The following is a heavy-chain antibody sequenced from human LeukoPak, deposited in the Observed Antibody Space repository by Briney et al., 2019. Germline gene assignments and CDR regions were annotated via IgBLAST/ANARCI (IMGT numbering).Heavy chain of an antibody. Sequence: ASVKVSCTASGYAFSGYYIHWVRQAPGQGLEWMGWINPNSGGTKYAQKFQGRVTVTRDMSITTAYLGLSRLRSDDTAMYYCAKGRVVAGSKSLTYHWMDPWGQGSLVTVSS. J-gene: IGHJ5*02. D-gene: IGHD6-19*01. V-gene: IGHV1-2*02. CDR1: GYAFSGYY. CDR2: INPNSGGT. CDR3: AKGRVVAGSKSLTYHWMDP.